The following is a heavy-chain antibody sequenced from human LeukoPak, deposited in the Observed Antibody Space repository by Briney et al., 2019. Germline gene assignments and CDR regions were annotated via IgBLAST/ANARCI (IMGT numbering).Heavy chain of an antibody. Sequence: GGSLRLSCAASGFTFSIYEMNGVRQAPGKGLEWVSYISSSGSTIYYPDSVKGRFTISRDNAKNSLYLQMNSLRAENTAVYYCARDPFYGSGGFAYWGQGTLVTVFS. J-gene: IGHJ4*02. V-gene: IGHV3-48*03. CDR1: GFTFSIYE. CDR3: ARDPFYGSGGFAY. D-gene: IGHD2/OR15-2a*01. CDR2: ISSSGSTI.